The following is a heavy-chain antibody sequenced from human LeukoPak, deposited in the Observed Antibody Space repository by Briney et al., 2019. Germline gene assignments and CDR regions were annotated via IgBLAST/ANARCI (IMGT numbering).Heavy chain of an antibody. CDR2: ISYDGSNK. CDR1: GFTFSSYA. D-gene: IGHD2-15*01. J-gene: IGHJ4*02. V-gene: IGHV3-30-3*01. Sequence: GGSLRLSCAASGFTFSSYAMHWVRQAPGKGLEWVAVISYDGSNKYYADSVKGRFTISRDNSKNTLYLQMNSLRAEDTAVYYCARDYTYCSGSRCYDRFDYWGQGIRVTVSS. CDR3: ARDYTYCSGSRCYDRFDY.